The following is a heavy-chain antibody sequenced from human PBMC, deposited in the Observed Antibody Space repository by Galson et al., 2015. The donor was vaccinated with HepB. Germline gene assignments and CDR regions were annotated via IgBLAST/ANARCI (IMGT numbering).Heavy chain of an antibody. D-gene: IGHD3-3*01. CDR3: AKDMYYDFWSGIYYYYGMDV. CDR2: KSYDGSNK. CDR1: GFTFSSYG. Sequence: SLRLSCAASGFTFSSYGMHWVRQAPGKGLEWVAVKSYDGSNKYYADSVKGRFTISRDNSKNTLYLQMNSLRAEDTAVYYCAKDMYYDFWSGIYYYYGMDVWGQGTTVTVSS. V-gene: IGHV3-30*18. J-gene: IGHJ6*02.